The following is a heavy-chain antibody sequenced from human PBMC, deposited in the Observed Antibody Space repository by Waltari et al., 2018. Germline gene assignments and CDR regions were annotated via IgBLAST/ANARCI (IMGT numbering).Heavy chain of an antibody. D-gene: IGHD6-13*01. Sequence: QVRLVESGGGVVQPGRSLRLSCAAYGFTVSSHGMHWVRQAPGKGLEWVTVVSNDGGTTYYANYVQVPFTISRDNSKNSLYLQMNRLTLEDTAVYLCATAGAASARFAFDIWGQWTTVSFSS. J-gene: IGHJ3*02. CDR1: GFTVSSHG. CDR3: ATAGAASARFAFDI. CDR2: VSNDGGTT. V-gene: IGHV3-30*03.